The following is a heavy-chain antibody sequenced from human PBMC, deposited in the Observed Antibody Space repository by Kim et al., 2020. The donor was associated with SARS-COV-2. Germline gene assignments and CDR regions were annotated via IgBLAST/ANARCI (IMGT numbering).Heavy chain of an antibody. J-gene: IGHJ3*02. D-gene: IGHD5-12*01. CDR3: ARDILRGRDGYNYNPGAFDI. CDR2: INSDGSST. V-gene: IGHV3-74*01. Sequence: GGSLRLSCAASGFTFSSYWMHWVRQAPGKGLVWVSRINSDGSSTSYADSVKGRFTISRDNAKNTLYLQMNSLRAEDTAVYYCARDILRGRDGYNYNPGAFDIWGQGTMVTVSS. CDR1: GFTFSSYW.